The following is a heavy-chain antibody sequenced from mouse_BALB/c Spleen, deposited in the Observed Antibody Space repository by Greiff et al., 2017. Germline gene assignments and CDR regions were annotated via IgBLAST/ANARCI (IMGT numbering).Heavy chain of an antibody. CDR2: ISYDGSN. CDR1: GYSITSGYY. D-gene: IGHD1-1*01. Sequence: VQLKESGPGLVKPSQSLSLTCSVTGYSITSGYYWNWIRQFPGNKLEWMGYISYDGSNNYNPSLKNRISITRDTSKNQFFLKLNSVTTEDTATYYCARGIYYGSSYPYFDYWGQGTTLTVSS. CDR3: ARGIYYGSSYPYFDY. J-gene: IGHJ2*01. V-gene: IGHV3-6*02.